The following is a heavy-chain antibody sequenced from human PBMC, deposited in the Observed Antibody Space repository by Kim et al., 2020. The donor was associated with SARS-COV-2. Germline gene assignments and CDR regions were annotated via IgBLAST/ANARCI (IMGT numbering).Heavy chain of an antibody. J-gene: IGHJ6*02. Sequence: GGSLRLSCAASGFTVSSNYMSWVRQAPGKGLEWVSVIYSGGSTYYADSVKGRFTISRDNSKNTLYLQMNSLRAEDTAVYYCARDSTKWNYYYYGMDVWGQGTTVTVSS. CDR2: IYSGGST. D-gene: IGHD1-26*01. V-gene: IGHV3-66*01. CDR3: ARDSTKWNYYYYGMDV. CDR1: GFTVSSNY.